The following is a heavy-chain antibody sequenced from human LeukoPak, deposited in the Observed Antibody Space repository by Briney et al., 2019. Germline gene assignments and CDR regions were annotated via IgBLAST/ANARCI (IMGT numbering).Heavy chain of an antibody. J-gene: IGHJ6*02. CDR1: GFTFSSYE. V-gene: IGHV3-48*03. CDR2: ISSSGSTI. CDR3: ARNPYYYDSSGYPHRYYYYGMDV. Sequence: GGSRRLSCAASGFTFSSYEMNWVRQAPGKGLEWVSYISSSGSTIYYADSVKGRFTISRDNAKNSLYLQMNSLRAEDTAVYYCARNPYYYDSSGYPHRYYYYGMDVWGQGTTVTVSS. D-gene: IGHD3-22*01.